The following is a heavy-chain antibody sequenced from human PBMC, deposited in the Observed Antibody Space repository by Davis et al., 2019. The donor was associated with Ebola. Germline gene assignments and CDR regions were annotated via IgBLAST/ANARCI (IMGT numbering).Heavy chain of an antibody. CDR1: GYTFTSYG. CDR2: ISAYNGQI. Sequence: AASVKVSCKPSGYTFTSYGISWLRQAPGQGLEWMGWISAYNGQIKYAPKFEGRVTMTTDTSTNTGYMELRSLKSDDTAMYYCAKDSSSWAYYDSAGYPFDHWGQGTLVTVSS. J-gene: IGHJ4*02. V-gene: IGHV1-18*01. CDR3: AKDSSSWAYYDSAGYPFDH. D-gene: IGHD6-13*01.